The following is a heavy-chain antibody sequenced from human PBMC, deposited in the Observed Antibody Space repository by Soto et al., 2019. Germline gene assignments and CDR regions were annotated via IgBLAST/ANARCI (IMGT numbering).Heavy chain of an antibody. D-gene: IGHD2-15*01. CDR3: AMDLYGGSSRFVY. V-gene: IGHV3-30*03. Sequence: QVQLVESGGGVVQPGRSLRLSCVASGFTFSNNGIHWVRQAPGKGLEWVAVISSDGSKKYYADSVKGRFTISRDNSKNTLYLQMNSLRAEDAAVYYCAMDLYGGSSRFVYRGKGTLVTVSS. CDR1: GFTFSNNG. J-gene: IGHJ4*02. CDR2: ISSDGSKK.